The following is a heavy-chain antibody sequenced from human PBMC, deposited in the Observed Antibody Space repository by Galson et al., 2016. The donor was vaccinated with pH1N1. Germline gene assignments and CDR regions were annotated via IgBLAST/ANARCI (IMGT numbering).Heavy chain of an antibody. CDR3: ARGGRYCGGGYCYSHWFES. Sequence: ETLSLTCSVFGDSMSIYYWTWIRQSPGKGLEWIGNGHESGSTNYSPSLQSRITISVDTSKNQFSLNLNTVNAADTAVYYCARGGRYCGGGYCYSHWFESWGQGTLVTVSS. D-gene: IGHD2-15*01. V-gene: IGHV4-59*01. CDR2: GHESGST. CDR1: GDSMSIYY. J-gene: IGHJ5*01.